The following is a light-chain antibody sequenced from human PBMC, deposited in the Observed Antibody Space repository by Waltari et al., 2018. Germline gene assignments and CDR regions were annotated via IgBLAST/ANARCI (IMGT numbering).Light chain of an antibody. V-gene: IGLV2-14*03. Sequence: QSALTQPASVPGSPGQSITVSCTGISNDVGIHNFVPWYQHHPGKAPKVGIYDVSYRPSGVSDRFSGSKSGNTASLTISGLQAEDEADYYCSSYTSNNAVFGGGTKLTVL. CDR2: DVS. J-gene: IGLJ3*02. CDR1: SNDVGIHNF. CDR3: SSYTSNNAV.